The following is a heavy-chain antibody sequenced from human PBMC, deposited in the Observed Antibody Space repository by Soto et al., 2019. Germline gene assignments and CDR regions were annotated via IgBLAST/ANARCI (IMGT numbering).Heavy chain of an antibody. V-gene: IGHV3-53*01. D-gene: IGHD1-1*01. CDR2: LYSSDGT. J-gene: IGHJ3*02. CDR3: ATWLQREHAFDI. CDR1: GFSFSGKNY. Sequence: GGSLSLSCAASGFSFSGKNYLTWVRQAPGKGLEWVSALYSSDGTYYADSVKGRFSVSRDNSKNTFYLQLHSLRPEDTALYFCATWLQREHAFDIWGLGTMVTVSS.